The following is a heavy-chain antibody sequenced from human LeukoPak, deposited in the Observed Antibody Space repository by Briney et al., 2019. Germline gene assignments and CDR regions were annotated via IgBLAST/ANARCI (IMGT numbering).Heavy chain of an antibody. Sequence: GSLRLSCAASGFTFSDYYMCWIRQAPGKGLVWVSYISSSGSTIYYADSVKGRFTISGDNAKNSLYLQMNSLRAEDTAVYYCARGNLAVAGDYWGQGTLVTVSS. CDR1: GFTFSDYY. J-gene: IGHJ4*02. CDR2: ISSSGSTI. CDR3: ARGNLAVAGDY. V-gene: IGHV3-11*04. D-gene: IGHD6-19*01.